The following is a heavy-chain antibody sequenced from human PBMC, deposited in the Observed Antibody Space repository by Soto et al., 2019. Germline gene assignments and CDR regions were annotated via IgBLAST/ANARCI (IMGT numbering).Heavy chain of an antibody. V-gene: IGHV1-69*06. D-gene: IGHD2-21*02. J-gene: IGHJ2*01. CDR3: ARERGEQPPVYCGGDCYPYWYFDL. Sequence: GASVKVSCKASGYTFTSYGISWVRQAPGQGLEWMGGIIPIFGTANYAQKFQGRVTITADKSTSTAYMELSSLRSEDTAVYYCARERGEQPPVYCGGDCYPYWYFDLWGRGTLVTVSS. CDR1: GYTFTSYG. CDR2: IIPIFGTA.